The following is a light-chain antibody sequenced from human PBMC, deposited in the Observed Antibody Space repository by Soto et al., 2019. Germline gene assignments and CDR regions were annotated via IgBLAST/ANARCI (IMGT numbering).Light chain of an antibody. J-gene: IGKJ3*01. CDR3: QHYGTSAL. V-gene: IGKV3-20*01. CDR2: GAS. CDR1: QSVSSSY. Sequence: EIVLTQSPGTLSLSPGERATLSCRASQSVSSSYIAWYQQKPGQAPRLLIYGASNRATGIPDRFSVSASGTDFTLTISRLEPEDFAVYYCQHYGTSALFGPGTKVDIK.